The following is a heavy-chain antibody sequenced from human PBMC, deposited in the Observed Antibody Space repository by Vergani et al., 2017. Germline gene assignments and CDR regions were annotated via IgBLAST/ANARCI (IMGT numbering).Heavy chain of an antibody. CDR3: ARAHGWELPPAFDY. J-gene: IGHJ4*02. CDR2: IYTSGST. D-gene: IGHD1-26*01. Sequence: QVQLQESGPGLVKPSETLSLTCTVSGGSISSYYWSWIRQPAGKGLEWIGRIYTSGSTNYNPSLKCRVTISVDTSKNQFSLKLSSVTAADTAVYYCARAHGWELPPAFDYWGQGTLVTVSS. CDR1: GGSISSYY. V-gene: IGHV4-4*07.